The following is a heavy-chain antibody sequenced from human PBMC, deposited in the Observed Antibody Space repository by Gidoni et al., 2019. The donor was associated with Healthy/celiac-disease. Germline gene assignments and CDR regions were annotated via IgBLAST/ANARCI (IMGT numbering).Heavy chain of an antibody. CDR3: ARGEGALGSGWYPGGY. D-gene: IGHD6-19*01. V-gene: IGHV1-18*01. CDR2: SSAYNGNK. Sequence: VQLLQSGAEVKKPVASVKVSCKASGYTFASYGIRWGRQAPGQGIEWMGWSSAYNGNKNYAQKFQGRVTMTTDASTRTPYMELRSLGSDDTAVYYCARGEGALGSGWYPGGYWGQGTLVTVSS. CDR1: GYTFASYG. J-gene: IGHJ4*02.